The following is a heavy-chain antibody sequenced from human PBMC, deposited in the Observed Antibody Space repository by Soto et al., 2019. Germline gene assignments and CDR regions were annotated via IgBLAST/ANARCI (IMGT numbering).Heavy chain of an antibody. CDR2: MSYNGGI. V-gene: IGHV4-30-4*01. Sequence: TLSLNCTVSGRSVSSGVFPWSWIRQTPGKGLEWVAYMSYNGGIHYNASLESRVSMSEDRSRNQRSLTLNSVTAADTAVYFCAGFNPSDPYYSLDVWGQGITVTVSS. CDR3: AGFNPSDPYYSLDV. J-gene: IGHJ6*02. CDR1: GRSVSSGVFP.